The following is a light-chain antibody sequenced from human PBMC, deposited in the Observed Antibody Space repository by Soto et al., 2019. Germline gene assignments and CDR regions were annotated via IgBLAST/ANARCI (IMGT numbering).Light chain of an antibody. Sequence: QSALTQPASVSGSPGQSNTISCTGTSSDVGGYNYVSWYQQHPGKAPKLMIYEVSNRPSGVSNRFSGSKSGNTASLTISGLQAEDEAEYYCSSYRSSSTYVFGTGTKLTVL. CDR3: SSYRSSSTYV. J-gene: IGLJ1*01. CDR2: EVS. CDR1: SSDVGGYNY. V-gene: IGLV2-14*01.